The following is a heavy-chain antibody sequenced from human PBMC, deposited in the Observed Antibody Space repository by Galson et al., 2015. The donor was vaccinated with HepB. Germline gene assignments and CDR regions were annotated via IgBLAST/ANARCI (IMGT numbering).Heavy chain of an antibody. CDR2: ISGSGDST. CDR1: GFTFTTYA. Sequence: SLRLSCAASGFTFTTYAMSWVRQAPGKGLEWVSTISGSGDSTHYADSVKGRFTISRDNSKNTVSLQMNSLSADDTAVYYCAKDGCTSNLVCFTTNWGQGTLVTVSS. CDR3: AKDGCTSNLVCFTTN. D-gene: IGHD2-8*01. V-gene: IGHV3-23*01. J-gene: IGHJ4*02.